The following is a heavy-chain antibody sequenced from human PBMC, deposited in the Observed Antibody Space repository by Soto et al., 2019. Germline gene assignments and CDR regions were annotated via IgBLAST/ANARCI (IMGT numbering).Heavy chain of an antibody. D-gene: IGHD3-10*01. CDR2: IYPGDSDT. CDR1: GYSFTSYW. J-gene: IGHJ6*02. CDR3: ARQPAPITMVRGVTTTTTYYYYGMDV. V-gene: IGHV5-51*01. Sequence: GESLKISCKGSGYSFTSYWIGWVRQMPGKGLEWMGIIYPGDSDTRYSPSFQGQVTISADKSISTAYLQWSSLKASDTAMYYCARQPAPITMVRGVTTTTTYYYYGMDVWGQGTTVTV.